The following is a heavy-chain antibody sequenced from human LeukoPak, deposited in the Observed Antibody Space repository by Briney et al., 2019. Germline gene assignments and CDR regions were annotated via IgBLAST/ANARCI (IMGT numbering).Heavy chain of an antibody. Sequence: GGSLRLSCAASGFTFSSYEMNWVRQAPGKGLEWVSYISSSGSTIYYADSVKGRFTISRDNAKNSLYLQMNSLRAEDTAVYYCARGGERITMIVVVITSGAFDIWGQGTMVTVSS. V-gene: IGHV3-48*03. CDR2: ISSSGSTI. CDR1: GFTFSSYE. CDR3: ARGGERITMIVVVITSGAFDI. J-gene: IGHJ3*02. D-gene: IGHD3-22*01.